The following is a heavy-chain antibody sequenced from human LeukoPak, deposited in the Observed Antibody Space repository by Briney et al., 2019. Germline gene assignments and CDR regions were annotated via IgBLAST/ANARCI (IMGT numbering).Heavy chain of an antibody. CDR3: ARSVYYYGSGSYSSSWFDP. J-gene: IGHJ5*02. Sequence: SETLSLTCAVYGGSFSGYYWSWIRQPPGKGLEWIGEINHSGSTNYNPSLKSRVTISVDTSKNQFSLKLSSVTAADTAVYYCARSVYYYGSGSYSSSWFDPWGQGTLVTVSS. D-gene: IGHD3-10*01. CDR1: GGSFSGYY. V-gene: IGHV4-34*01. CDR2: INHSGST.